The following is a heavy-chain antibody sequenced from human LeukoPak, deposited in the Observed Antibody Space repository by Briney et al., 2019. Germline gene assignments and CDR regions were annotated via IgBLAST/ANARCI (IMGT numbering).Heavy chain of an antibody. CDR1: GGSISSSSYY. CDR2: TYYSGST. J-gene: IGHJ4*02. V-gene: IGHV4-39*01. Sequence: PSETLSLTCTVSGGSISSSSYYWGWIRQPPGKGLEWIGSTYYSGSTYYNPSPKSRVTISVDTSKNQFSLKLSSVTAADTAVYYCARFTARPYWGQGTLVTVSS. CDR3: ARFTARPY. D-gene: IGHD6-6*01.